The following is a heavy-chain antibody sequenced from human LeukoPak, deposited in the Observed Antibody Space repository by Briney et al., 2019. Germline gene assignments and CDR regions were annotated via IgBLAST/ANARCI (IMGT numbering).Heavy chain of an antibody. J-gene: IGHJ3*01. Sequence: PGGSLRLSCAASGFTFSSYGMHWVRQAPGKGLEWVAFIRYDGSNKYYADSVKGRFTISRDNSKNTLYLQMNSLRAEDTAVYYCAKDRLPGYSYGLLDYWGQGTMVTVSS. D-gene: IGHD5-18*01. CDR1: GFTFSSYG. CDR3: AKDRLPGYSYGLLDY. CDR2: IRYDGSNK. V-gene: IGHV3-30*02.